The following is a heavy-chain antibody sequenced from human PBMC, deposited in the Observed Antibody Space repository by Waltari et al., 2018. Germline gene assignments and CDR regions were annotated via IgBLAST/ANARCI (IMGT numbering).Heavy chain of an antibody. CDR2: ISSSSSYI. V-gene: IGHV3-21*02. Sequence: EVQLVESGGGLVKHGGSLRLSGPRPGFHFSSSSLNWVRQAPGKGLEWVSSISSSSSYIYYADSVKGRFTISRDNAKNSLYLQMNSLRAEDTAVYYCAREVPNMDVWGKGTTVTISS. CDR3: AREVPNMDV. CDR1: GFHFSSSS. J-gene: IGHJ6*03.